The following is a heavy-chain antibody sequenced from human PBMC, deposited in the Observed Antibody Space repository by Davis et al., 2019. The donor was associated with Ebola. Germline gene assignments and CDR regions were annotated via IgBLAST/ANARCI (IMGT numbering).Heavy chain of an antibody. D-gene: IGHD5/OR15-5a*01. CDR2: TYYRSKWFN. J-gene: IGHJ4*02. V-gene: IGHV6-1*01. CDR3: ARGYSVFNYLDY. Sequence: HPQTPSLTCVISGDSVSSNSAAWNWIRQSPATGLEWLGRTYYRSKWFNDYAVSVKSRITINADTSKNQFSLQLKSVTPEDTAVYYCARGYSVFNYLDYWGQGTLVTVSS. CDR1: GDSVSSNSAA.